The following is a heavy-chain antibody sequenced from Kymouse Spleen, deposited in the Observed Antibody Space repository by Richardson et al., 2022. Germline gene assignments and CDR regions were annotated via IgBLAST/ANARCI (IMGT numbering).Heavy chain of an antibody. D-gene: IGHD1-1*01,IGHD1-20*01. Sequence: QVQLVESGGGVVQPGRSLRLSCAASGFTFSSYGMHWVRQAPGKGLEWVAVISYDGSNKYYADSVKGRFTISRDNSKNTLYLQMNSLRAEDTAVYYCAKENGYYGMDVWGQGTTVTVSS. J-gene: IGHJ6*02. V-gene: IGHV3-30*18. CDR3: AKENGYYGMDV. CDR1: GFTFSSYG. CDR2: ISYDGSNK.